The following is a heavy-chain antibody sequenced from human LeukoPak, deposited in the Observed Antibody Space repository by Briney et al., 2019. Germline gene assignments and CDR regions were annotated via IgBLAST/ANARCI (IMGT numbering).Heavy chain of an antibody. CDR3: ARDRLNNNRDGDVNWFDP. CDR1: GYTFTGYY. Sequence: AASVKVSCKASGYTFTGYYMHWVRQAPGQGLEWMGWINPNSGGTNYAQKFQGRVTMTRDTSISTAYMELSRLRSDDTAVYYCARDRLNNNRDGDVNWFDPWGQGTLVTVSS. J-gene: IGHJ5*02. V-gene: IGHV1-2*02. D-gene: IGHD4-17*01. CDR2: INPNSGGT.